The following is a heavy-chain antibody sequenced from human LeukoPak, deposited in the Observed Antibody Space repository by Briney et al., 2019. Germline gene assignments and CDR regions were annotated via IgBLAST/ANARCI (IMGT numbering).Heavy chain of an antibody. Sequence: QAGGSLRLSCAASGFIFSSFDMHWVRQAPGKGLEWVASIRYDGTTKNYADSVKGRFAISRDNSKNTLYLQMNSLRAEDTAVYYCAKSATSHTIFDVWGQGTMVTVSS. D-gene: IGHD3-3*01. CDR3: AKSATSHTIFDV. CDR1: GFIFSSFD. CDR2: IRYDGTTK. J-gene: IGHJ3*01. V-gene: IGHV3-30*02.